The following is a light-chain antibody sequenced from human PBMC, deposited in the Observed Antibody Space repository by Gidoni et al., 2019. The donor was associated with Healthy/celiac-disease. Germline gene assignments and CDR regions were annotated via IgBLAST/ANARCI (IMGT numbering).Light chain of an antibody. CDR3: QQYNNWPPYT. CDR2: GAS. CDR1: QSVSSN. Sequence: TLSVSPGERATPPCRASQSVSSNLAWYQQKPGQAPRLLIYGASTRATGIPARFSGSGSGTEFTLTISSLQSEDFAVYYCQQYNNWPPYTFGQGTKLEIK. V-gene: IGKV3-15*01. J-gene: IGKJ2*01.